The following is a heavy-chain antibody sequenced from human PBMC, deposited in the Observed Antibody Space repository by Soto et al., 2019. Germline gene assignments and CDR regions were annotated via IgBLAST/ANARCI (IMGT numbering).Heavy chain of an antibody. V-gene: IGHV1-18*01. CDR3: ARVVPGAEAWFGP. Sequence: VSVKLSSKTAGYTFSIYGITWVRQAPGQPLEWLGWISLYSDGTNYAQKFQGRVSMTTDTSTTTAYMELRSLRSDDTAVYYCARVVPGAEAWFGPWGQGTLVTVSS. CDR2: ISLYSDGT. CDR1: GYTFSIYG. D-gene: IGHD2-2*01. J-gene: IGHJ5*02.